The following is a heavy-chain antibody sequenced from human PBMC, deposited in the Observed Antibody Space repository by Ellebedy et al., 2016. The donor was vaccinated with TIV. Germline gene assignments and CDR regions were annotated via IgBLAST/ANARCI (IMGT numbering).Heavy chain of an antibody. CDR1: GYTLTELS. CDR3: ARAFLLVVAATDNWFDP. CDR2: FDPEDGET. J-gene: IGHJ5*02. D-gene: IGHD2-15*01. V-gene: IGHV1-24*01. Sequence: ASVKVSCKVSGYTLTELSMHWVRQAPGKGLEWMGGFDPEDGETIYAQKFQGRVTITRDTSASTAYMELSSLRSEDTAVYYCARAFLLVVAATDNWFDPWGQGTLVTVSS.